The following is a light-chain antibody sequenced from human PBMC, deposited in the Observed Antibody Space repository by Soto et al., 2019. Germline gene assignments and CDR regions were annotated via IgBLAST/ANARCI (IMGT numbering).Light chain of an antibody. CDR3: QSADSSGKSHVV. J-gene: IGLJ2*01. CDR2: KDT. Sequence: SYELTQAPSVSVSPGQTAKITCSGDALPQQYAYWYQQRPGQAPVLVIYKDTERPSGIPERFSGSTSGTTVTLTISGVQAEDEADYYCQSADSSGKSHVVFGGGTKLTVL. CDR1: ALPQQY. V-gene: IGLV3-25*02.